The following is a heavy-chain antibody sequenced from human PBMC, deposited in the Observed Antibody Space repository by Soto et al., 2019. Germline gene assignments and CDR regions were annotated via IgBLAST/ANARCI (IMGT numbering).Heavy chain of an antibody. V-gene: IGHV3-21*01. CDR2: ISSSSSYI. Sequence: GGSLRLSCAASGFTFSSYSMNWVRQAPGKGLEWVSSISSSSSYIYYADSVKGRFTISRDNAKNSLYLQMNSLRAEDTAVYYCARAPLGYCSGGSCYDPPAYFDYWGQGTLVTVSS. CDR3: ARAPLGYCSGGSCYDPPAYFDY. J-gene: IGHJ4*02. D-gene: IGHD2-15*01. CDR1: GFTFSSYS.